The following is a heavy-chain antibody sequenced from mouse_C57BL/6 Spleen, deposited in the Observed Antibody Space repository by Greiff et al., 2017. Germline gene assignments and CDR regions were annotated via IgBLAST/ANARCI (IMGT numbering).Heavy chain of an antibody. V-gene: IGHV1-69*01. D-gene: IGHD1-1*01. CDR3: ARRGTTVDYAMDD. J-gene: IGHJ4*01. CDR1: GYTFTSYW. Sequence: QVQLQQPGAELVMPGASVKLSCKASGYTFTSYWMHWVKQRPGQGLEWIGEIDPSDSYTNYNQKFKGKSTLTVDKSSSTAYMQLSSLTSEDSAVYYCARRGTTVDYAMDDWGQGTSVTVSS. CDR2: IDPSDSYT.